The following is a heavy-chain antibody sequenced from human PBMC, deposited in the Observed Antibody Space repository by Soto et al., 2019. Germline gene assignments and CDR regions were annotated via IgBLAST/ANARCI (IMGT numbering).Heavy chain of an antibody. CDR1: GFPFGGYG. CDR3: TTEGGPTGYGRFET. V-gene: IGHV3-30*02. D-gene: IGHD3-9*01. CDR2: IRYDGKNQ. J-gene: IGHJ4*02. Sequence: GGSHRLSCVASGFPFGGYGMHWVRQAPGKGLEWVAVIRYDGKNQYYAESVKGRFAISRDNSKNTLFLQMNSLRAEDTAVYYCTTEGGPTGYGRFETWGQGALVTVSS.